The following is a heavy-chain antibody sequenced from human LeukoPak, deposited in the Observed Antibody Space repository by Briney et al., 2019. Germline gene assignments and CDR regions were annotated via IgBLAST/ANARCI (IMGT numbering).Heavy chain of an antibody. V-gene: IGHV3-66*01. CDR2: IYTGGST. J-gene: IGHJ3*02. CDR3: ARDQGRAFDI. Sequence: GGSLRLSCAASGFTVSSNYMSWVRQAPGKGLEWVSVIYTGGSTYYAPSVKGRFTISRDNSKNTLYLQMNSLRAEDTAVYYCARDQGRAFDIWGQGTMVTVSS. D-gene: IGHD1-26*01. CDR1: GFTVSSNY.